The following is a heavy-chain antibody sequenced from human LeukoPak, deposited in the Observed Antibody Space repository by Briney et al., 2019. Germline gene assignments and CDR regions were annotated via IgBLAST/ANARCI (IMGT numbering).Heavy chain of an antibody. CDR3: AKSRRGYCSSSSCYLFDY. Sequence: PGGSLRLSCAASGFTFSSYGMHWVRQAPGKGLEWVAVISYDGSNKYYADSVKGRFTISRDNSKDTLYLQMNSLRVEDTAVYYCAKSRRGYCSSSSCYLFDYWGQGTLVTVSS. CDR2: ISYDGSNK. D-gene: IGHD2-2*01. J-gene: IGHJ4*02. V-gene: IGHV3-30*18. CDR1: GFTFSSYG.